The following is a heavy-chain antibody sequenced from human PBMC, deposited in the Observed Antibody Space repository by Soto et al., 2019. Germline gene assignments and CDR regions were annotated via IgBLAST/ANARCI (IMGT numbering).Heavy chain of an antibody. Sequence: EAQLVESGGDLVKPGGSLRLSCVGSGFSFANAWMGWVRQAPGKGLEWVGRLKSKPDGGTTDYGEPGKGSFSVSRDDSKSTVFLQMNSLEIDDTGVYYCTTDGGVAIRPLFDFWGQGTLVTVSS. CDR3: TTDGGVAIRPLFDF. V-gene: IGHV3-15*01. J-gene: IGHJ4*02. CDR1: GFSFANAW. CDR2: LKSKPDGGTT. D-gene: IGHD2-8*02.